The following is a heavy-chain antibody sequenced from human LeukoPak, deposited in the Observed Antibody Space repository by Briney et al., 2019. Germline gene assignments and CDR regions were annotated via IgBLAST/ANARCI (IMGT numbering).Heavy chain of an antibody. V-gene: IGHV4-4*07. J-gene: IGHJ4*02. Sequence: PSETLSLTCTGSGGSISSYYWSWIRQPAGKGLEWIGRIYTSGSTNYNPSLKSRVTMSVDTSKNQFSLKLSSVTAADTAVYYCARGLVVVRTYYFDYWGQGTLVTVSS. CDR2: IYTSGST. CDR1: GGSISSYY. D-gene: IGHD3-22*01. CDR3: ARGLVVVRTYYFDY.